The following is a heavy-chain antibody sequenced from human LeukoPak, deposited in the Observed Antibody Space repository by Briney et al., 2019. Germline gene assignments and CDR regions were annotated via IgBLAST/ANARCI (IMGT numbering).Heavy chain of an antibody. CDR2: TYYRSQRYS. CDR1: GDSVPSNTAD. J-gene: IGHJ4*02. Sequence: SQTLSLTCAISGDSVPSNTADWNWIRQSPSRGLEWLGSTYYRSQRYSDYAVSVKNRITINPDTSKHQVSLQLNSVTPEDTAVYYYARSSKAALDYWGQGTQVTVSS. V-gene: IGHV6-1*01. D-gene: IGHD6-6*01. CDR3: ARSSKAALDY.